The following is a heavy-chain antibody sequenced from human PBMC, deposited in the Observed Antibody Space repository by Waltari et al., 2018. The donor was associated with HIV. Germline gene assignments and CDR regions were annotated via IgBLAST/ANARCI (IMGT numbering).Heavy chain of an antibody. Sequence: QVQLVQSEDEVKQPGASVKVSCKASGDTFTAYYMHWVRQAPGQGLEWMGIIIPSGGDITYPQNFQGRVFMTRDKSTSTFYMELTSLRSDDTAVYFCARGGIPGTTGSWLLWGQGTLVSVSS. V-gene: IGHV1-46*01. D-gene: IGHD1-7*01. CDR3: ARGGIPGTTGSWLL. CDR2: IIPSGGDI. J-gene: IGHJ4*02. CDR1: GDTFTAYY.